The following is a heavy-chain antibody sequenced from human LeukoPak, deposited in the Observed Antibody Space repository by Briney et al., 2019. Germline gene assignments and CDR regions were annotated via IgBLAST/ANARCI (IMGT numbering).Heavy chain of an antibody. Sequence: PSETLSLTCTVSGDSISSYYWSWIRQPPGKGLEWIGYIYYSGSTNYNPSLKSRVTISVDTSKSQFSLKLSSVTAADTAVYYCARLDSSGWYYFDYWGQGTLVTVSS. CDR1: GDSISSYY. J-gene: IGHJ4*02. D-gene: IGHD6-19*01. CDR2: IYYSGST. V-gene: IGHV4-59*08. CDR3: ARLDSSGWYYFDY.